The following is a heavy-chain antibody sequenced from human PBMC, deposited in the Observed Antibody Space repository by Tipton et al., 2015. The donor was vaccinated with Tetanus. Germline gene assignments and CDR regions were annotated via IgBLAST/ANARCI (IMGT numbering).Heavy chain of an antibody. CDR2: IYYSGST. Sequence: GLVKPSQTLSLTCTVSGGSISSGGYYWSWIRQHPGKGLEWIGDIYYSGSTYYNPSPKSRVTISVDTSKNQFSLKLNSVTAADTAVYYCARDQARGARGWNYFDYWGQGTLVTASS. J-gene: IGHJ4*02. D-gene: IGHD1-26*01. V-gene: IGHV4-31*03. CDR1: GGSISSGGYY. CDR3: ARDQARGARGWNYFDY.